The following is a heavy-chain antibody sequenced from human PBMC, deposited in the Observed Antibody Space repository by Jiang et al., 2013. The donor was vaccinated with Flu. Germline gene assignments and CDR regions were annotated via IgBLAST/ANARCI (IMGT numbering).Heavy chain of an antibody. Sequence: GPGLVKPSETLSLTCTVSGGSISSSSYYWGWIRQPPGKGLEWIGSIYYSGSTYYNPSLKSRVTISVDTSKNQFSLKLSSVTAADTAVYYCARQRGIAVAGTFDYWGQGTLVTVSS. J-gene: IGHJ4*02. D-gene: IGHD6-19*01. V-gene: IGHV4-39*01. CDR2: IYYSGST. CDR3: ARQRGIAVAGTFDY. CDR1: GGSISSSSYY.